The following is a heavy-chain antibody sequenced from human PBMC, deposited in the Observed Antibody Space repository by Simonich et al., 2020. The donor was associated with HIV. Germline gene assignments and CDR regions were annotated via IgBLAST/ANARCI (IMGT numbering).Heavy chain of an antibody. CDR1: GFSFSNAW. CDR3: ARDGYSNYYYYFYMDV. D-gene: IGHD4-4*01. CDR2: ISYEGNNK. Sequence: VQLVESGGCLVQSGGSLRLSFAASGFSFSNAWMSWVRQAPGKRLGGVAFISYEGNNKYYADSVKGRFTISSENSKNTLYLQMSSLRAEDTAVYYCARDGYSNYYYYFYMDVWGKGTTVTVSS. V-gene: IGHV3-30*07. J-gene: IGHJ6*03.